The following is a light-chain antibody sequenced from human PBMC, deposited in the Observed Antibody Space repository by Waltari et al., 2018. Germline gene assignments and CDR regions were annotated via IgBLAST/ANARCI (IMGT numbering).Light chain of an antibody. Sequence: DIQMTQSPSSLSASVGDRVTITCKASQDISNYLNWYQQKPGKAPKLLIYVASNLETGVLSGFSGSGSGTDLTFTISSLQPEDIATYYCQQYDNLPLLTFGPGTKVDIK. CDR2: VAS. CDR3: QQYDNLPLLT. CDR1: QDISNY. J-gene: IGKJ3*01. V-gene: IGKV1-33*01.